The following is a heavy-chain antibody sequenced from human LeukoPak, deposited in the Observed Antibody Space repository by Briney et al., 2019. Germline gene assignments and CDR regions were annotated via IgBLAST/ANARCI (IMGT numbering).Heavy chain of an antibody. D-gene: IGHD3-10*01. CDR2: IYYSGST. J-gene: IGHJ6*03. CDR3: ARVEEGYGSGRRENYYYYYMDV. CDR1: GGSIRSYY. Sequence: SETLSLTCTVSGGSIRSYYWTWIRQSPGKGLEWIGYIYYSGSTNYKPSLKSRVTISVDTSKNQFSLKLSSVTAADTAVYYCARVEEGYGSGRRENYYYYYMDVWGKGTTVTISS. V-gene: IGHV4-59*01.